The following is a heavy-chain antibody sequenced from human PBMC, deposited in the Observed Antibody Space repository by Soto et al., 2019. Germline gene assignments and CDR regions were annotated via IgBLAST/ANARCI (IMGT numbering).Heavy chain of an antibody. Sequence: GGSLRLSCAASGFTVSSNYMSWVRQAPGKGLEWVSTIYSGGDTYYTDSVKGRFTISRDNSKNTLYLQMNSLRVDDTAVYYCARDPYCTSSSCYNYWGQGTLVTVSS. CDR2: IYSGGDT. J-gene: IGHJ4*02. CDR1: GFTVSSNY. CDR3: ARDPYCTSSSCYNY. D-gene: IGHD2-2*02. V-gene: IGHV3-66*01.